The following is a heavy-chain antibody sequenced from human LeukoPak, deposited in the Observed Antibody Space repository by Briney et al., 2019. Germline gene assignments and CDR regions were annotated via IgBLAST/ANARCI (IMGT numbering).Heavy chain of an antibody. D-gene: IGHD3-16*02. CDR1: GFSFDDYG. CDR2: INWNGDST. V-gene: IGHV3-20*04. J-gene: IGHJ6*03. CDR3: VRLVVIDFYYYYMDV. Sequence: GGSLRLSCAASGFSFDDYGMTWVRQRPGKGLEWVSGINWNGDSTDYADSVKGRFTISRDNAKSSLYLQMNSLRAEDTAFYYCVRLVVIDFYYYYMDVWGQGTTVTVSS.